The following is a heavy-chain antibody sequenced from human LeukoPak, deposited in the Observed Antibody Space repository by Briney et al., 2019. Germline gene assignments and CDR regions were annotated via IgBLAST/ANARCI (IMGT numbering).Heavy chain of an antibody. Sequence: GGSLRLSCAVSGITLSNYGMSWVRQAPGKGLEWVAGISDSGGRTNYADSVKGRFTISRDNPKNTLYLQMNSLRAEDTAVYYCARGGYDIFTPIDYWGQGTLVTVSS. CDR1: GITLSNYG. J-gene: IGHJ4*02. V-gene: IGHV3-23*01. CDR3: ARGGYDIFTPIDY. CDR2: ISDSGGRT. D-gene: IGHD3-9*01.